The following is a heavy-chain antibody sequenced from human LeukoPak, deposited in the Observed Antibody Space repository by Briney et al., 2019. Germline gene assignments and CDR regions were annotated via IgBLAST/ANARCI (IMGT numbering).Heavy chain of an antibody. D-gene: IGHD2-2*02. CDR3: ARDRVGCSSTSCYNAFDI. V-gene: IGHV3-7*01. CDR1: GFTFSSYW. CDR2: IKQDGSEK. Sequence: GGSLRLSCAASGFTFSSYWMSWVRKAPGKGLEWVANIKQDGSEKYYVDSVKGRFTISRDNAKNSLYLQMNSLRAEDTAVYYCARDRVGCSSTSCYNAFDIWGQGTMVTVSS. J-gene: IGHJ3*02.